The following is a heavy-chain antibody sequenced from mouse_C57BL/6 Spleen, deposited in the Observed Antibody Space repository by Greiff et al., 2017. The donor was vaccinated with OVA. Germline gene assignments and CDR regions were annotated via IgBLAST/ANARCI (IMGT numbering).Heavy chain of an antibody. CDR1: GYTFTSYW. CDR3: ARGYYGNPFYAMDY. D-gene: IGHD2-1*01. CDR2: IDPSDSET. Sequence: QVQLQQPGAELVRPGSSVKLSCKASGYTFTSYWMHWVKQRPIQGLEWIGNIDPSDSETHYNQKFKDKATLTVDKSSSTAYMQLSRLTSEDSAVYYCARGYYGNPFYAMDYWGQGTSVTVSS. J-gene: IGHJ4*01. V-gene: IGHV1-52*01.